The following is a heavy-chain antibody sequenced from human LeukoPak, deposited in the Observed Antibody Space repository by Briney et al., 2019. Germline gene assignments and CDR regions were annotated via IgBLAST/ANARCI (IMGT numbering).Heavy chain of an antibody. CDR3: ARRGYNEYYFDY. V-gene: IGHV3-21*01. CDR1: GFTFSSYS. CDR2: ISSSSSYI. D-gene: IGHD1-14*01. Sequence: PGGSLRLSCAASGFTFSSYSMNWVRQAPGKGLEWVSSISSSSSYIYYADSVKGRFTISRDNAKNSLYLQMNSLRAEDTAVYYCARRGYNEYYFDYWGQGTLVTVSS. J-gene: IGHJ4*02.